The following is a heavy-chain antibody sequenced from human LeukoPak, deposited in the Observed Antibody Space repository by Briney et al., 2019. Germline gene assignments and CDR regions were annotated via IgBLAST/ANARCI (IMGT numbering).Heavy chain of an antibody. J-gene: IGHJ4*02. CDR2: ISYDGSNK. D-gene: IGHD3-16*02. CDR3: AKVLLRLGELSPFDY. CDR1: GFTFSSYG. V-gene: IGHV3-30*18. Sequence: RGSLRPSCAASGFTFSSYGMHWVRQAPGKGLEWVAVISYDGSNKYYADSVKGRFTISRDNSKNTLYLQMNSLRAEDTAVYYCAKVLLRLGELSPFDYWGQGTLVTVSS.